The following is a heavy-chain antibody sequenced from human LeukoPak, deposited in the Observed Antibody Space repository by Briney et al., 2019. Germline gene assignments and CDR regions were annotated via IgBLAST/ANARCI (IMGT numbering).Heavy chain of an antibody. V-gene: IGHV3-23*01. CDR3: SQTGSFYFPFDY. J-gene: IGHJ4*02. CDR2: ISDNGDIT. CDR1: GFTFSAYG. Sequence: GGSLRLSCAASGFTFSAYGMSWVRQSPRKGLEWVSGISDNGDITYYADSVKGRFTVSRDKSKHTLYLELNSLRADDTAVYYCSQTGSFYFPFDYWGQGILVTVSS. D-gene: IGHD2-15*01.